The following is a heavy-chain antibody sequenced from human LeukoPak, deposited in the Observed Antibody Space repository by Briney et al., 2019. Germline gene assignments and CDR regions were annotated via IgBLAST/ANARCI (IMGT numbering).Heavy chain of an antibody. D-gene: IGHD2-2*01. CDR2: VYPRDSDT. J-gene: IGHJ4*02. Sequence: GESLKISCKGSGYSFTSYWIGWVRQMPGKGLEWMGIVYPRDSDTRYSPSFQGQVTISADKSISTAYLQWSSLKASDTAIYYCARLSTSPLDYWGQGTLVTVSS. V-gene: IGHV5-51*01. CDR3: ARLSTSPLDY. CDR1: GYSFTSYW.